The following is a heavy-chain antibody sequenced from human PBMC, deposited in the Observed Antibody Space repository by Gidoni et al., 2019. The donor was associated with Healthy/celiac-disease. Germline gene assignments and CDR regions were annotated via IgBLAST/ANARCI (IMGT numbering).Heavy chain of an antibody. CDR2: IYPGDSDT. CDR3: ARIRFLEWLSGNYMDV. Sequence: GASLKISCQGSGYSFTSYWIGWVRQMPGKGLEWMGIIYPGDSDTRYSPAFQGQVTISADKSISTAYLQWSSLKASDTALYYCARIRFLEWLSGNYMDVWGKGTTVTVSS. J-gene: IGHJ6*03. D-gene: IGHD3-3*01. CDR1: GYSFTSYW. V-gene: IGHV5-51*01.